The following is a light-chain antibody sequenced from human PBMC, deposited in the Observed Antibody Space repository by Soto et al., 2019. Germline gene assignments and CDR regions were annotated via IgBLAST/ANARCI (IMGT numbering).Light chain of an antibody. CDR1: SRDVGASTY. Sequence: QSVLTQPASVSGSPGQSITISCTGTSRDVGASTYVSWYQQHPGKAPKVVLYEVSTRPSGVSDRFSGSKSGNTASLTISGLQAEDEADYYCSSDTTSNLDVFGTGTKVTVL. CDR2: EVS. V-gene: IGLV2-14*01. J-gene: IGLJ1*01. CDR3: SSDTTSNLDV.